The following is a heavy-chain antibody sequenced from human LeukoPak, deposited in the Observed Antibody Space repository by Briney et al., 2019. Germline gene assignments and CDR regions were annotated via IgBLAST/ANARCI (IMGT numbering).Heavy chain of an antibody. D-gene: IGHD6-19*01. V-gene: IGHV3-74*01. CDR1: GFTFSSHW. J-gene: IGHJ1*01. CDR3: ARDLFFSDAGYSSGWRAEYFHH. Sequence: PGGSLRLYCAASGFTFSSHWMHWVRQAPGKGLVWVSRINGAGSSTSYADSVKGRFTVSRDNAKNTLNLQMNSLRAEDTAVYYCARDLFFSDAGYSSGWRAEYFHHWGQGTLVTVSS. CDR2: INGAGSST.